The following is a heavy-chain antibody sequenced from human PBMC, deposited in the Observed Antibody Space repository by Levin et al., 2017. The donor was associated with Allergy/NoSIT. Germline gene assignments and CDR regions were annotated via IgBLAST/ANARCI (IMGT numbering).Heavy chain of an antibody. Sequence: SQTLSLTCAVYGGSFSGYYWSWIRQPPGKGLEWIGEINHSGSTNYNPSLKSRVTISVDTSKNQFSLKLSSVTAADTAVYYCARGTYCSSTSGYWGMDVWGQGTTVTVSS. V-gene: IGHV4-34*01. CDR3: ARGTYCSSTSGYWGMDV. D-gene: IGHD2-2*01. CDR1: GGSFSGYY. CDR2: INHSGST. J-gene: IGHJ6*02.